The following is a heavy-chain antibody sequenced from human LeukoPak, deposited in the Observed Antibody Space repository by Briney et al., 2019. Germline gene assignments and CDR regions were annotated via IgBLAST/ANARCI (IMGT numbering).Heavy chain of an antibody. D-gene: IGHD4-17*01. J-gene: IGHJ4*02. CDR1: GYTFTSYG. V-gene: IGHV1-18*01. CDR3: ARDKDYLFDY. CDR2: ISAYSGNT. Sequence: ASVKLSCKASGYTFTSYGISWVRQAPGQGLEWMGWISAYSGNTNYAQNLQGRVNMTTDTYTSTDYMELRSLRSDDSAVYYCARDKDYLFDYWGQGTLVTVSS.